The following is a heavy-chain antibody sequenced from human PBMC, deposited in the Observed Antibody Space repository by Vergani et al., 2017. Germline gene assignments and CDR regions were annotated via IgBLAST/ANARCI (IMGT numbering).Heavy chain of an antibody. Sequence: QVQLVQSGAEVKKPGASVKVSCKASGYTFSSCDINWVRQAPGQGLEWMGWMNPNSGNTGYAQTFQGRVTISRNTSITTAYMELSSLTPEDTAVYYCARGIRGGSASYYFDYWGQGTLVTVSS. CDR2: MNPNSGNT. J-gene: IGHJ4*02. D-gene: IGHD2-15*01. CDR1: GYTFSSCD. CDR3: ARGIRGGSASYYFDY. V-gene: IGHV1-8*03.